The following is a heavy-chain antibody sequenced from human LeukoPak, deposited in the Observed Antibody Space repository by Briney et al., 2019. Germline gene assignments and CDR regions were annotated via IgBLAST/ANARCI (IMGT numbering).Heavy chain of an antibody. CDR2: IIPIFGIA. CDR1: GGTFSSYA. CDR3: AIAAAGKDYYYGMDV. Sequence: ASVKVSCKASGGTFSSYAISWVRQAPGQGLEWMGRIIPIFGIANYAQKFQGRVTITADKSTSTAYMELSSLRSEDTAVYYCAIAAAGKDYYYGMDVWGRGTTVTVSS. J-gene: IGHJ6*02. D-gene: IGHD6-13*01. V-gene: IGHV1-69*04.